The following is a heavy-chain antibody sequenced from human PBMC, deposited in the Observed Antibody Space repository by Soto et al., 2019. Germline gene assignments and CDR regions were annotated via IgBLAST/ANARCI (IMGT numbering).Heavy chain of an antibody. V-gene: IGHV3-23*01. D-gene: IGHD3-22*01. CDR1: GFTLSSCV. CDR2: MCADGGRQ. CDR3: AKRPLSIITFDY. J-gene: IGHJ4*02. Sequence: GGSLRLSCAASGFTLSSCVMNWVLQAPGKGLEWVAVMCADGGRQDYRDSVKGRFTVSRDNSKNMLYMQMNSLRAEDTAVYYCAKRPLSIITFDYWGLGTLVTVSS.